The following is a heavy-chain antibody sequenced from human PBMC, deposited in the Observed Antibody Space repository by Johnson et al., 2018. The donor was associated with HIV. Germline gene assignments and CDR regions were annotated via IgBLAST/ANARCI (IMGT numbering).Heavy chain of an antibody. CDR1: GFTFSSYA. Sequence: QMQLVESGGGLVKPGGSLRLSCAASGFTFSSYAMHWVRQAPGKGLEWVAVISYDGSNKYYADSVKGRFTISRDKSKNTLYLQMNSLRAEDTAVYYCARARNWNDDDAFDIWGQGTMVTVSS. D-gene: IGHD1-1*01. CDR2: ISYDGSNK. CDR3: ARARNWNDDDAFDI. V-gene: IGHV3-30-3*01. J-gene: IGHJ3*02.